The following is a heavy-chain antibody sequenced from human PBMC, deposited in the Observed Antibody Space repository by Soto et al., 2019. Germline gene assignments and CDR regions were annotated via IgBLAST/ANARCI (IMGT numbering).Heavy chain of an antibody. CDR2: IIPLFGTA. V-gene: IGHV1-69*01. CDR1: GGTLSSYT. CDR3: AREGFSGRYLPN. Sequence: QVQLVQSGAEVKKPGSSVKISCKASGGTLSSYTFSWVRQAPGQELEWMGGIIPLFGTADYAQRFQGRLTITADQSTNTAYLDLSSLQSDDTAVYYCAREGFSGRYLPNWGQGTQVTVSS. D-gene: IGHD1-26*01. J-gene: IGHJ4*02.